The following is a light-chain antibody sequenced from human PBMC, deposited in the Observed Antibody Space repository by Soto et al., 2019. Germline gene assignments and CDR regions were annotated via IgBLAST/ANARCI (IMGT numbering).Light chain of an antibody. CDR1: QSISTF. J-gene: IGKJ1*01. CDR3: QQYNNWPRT. Sequence: EIVLTQSPATLSLSPGERAALSCRASQSISTFVAWYQQKPGQAPRLLIYDASSRATGIPARFSGSGSGTDFTLTISSLQSEDFAVYYCQQYNNWPRTFGQGTKVDIK. CDR2: DAS. V-gene: IGKV3-15*01.